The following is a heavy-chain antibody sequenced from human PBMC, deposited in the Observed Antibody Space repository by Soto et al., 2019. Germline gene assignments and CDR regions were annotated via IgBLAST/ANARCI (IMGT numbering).Heavy chain of an antibody. CDR2: IIPIFGTA. V-gene: IGHV1-69*13. Sequence: ASVKVSCKASGGTFSSYAISWVRQAPGQGLEWMGGIIPIFGTANYAQKFQGRVTITADESTSTAYMELSSLRSEDTAVYYCVAHSGSYEAYYGTDVWGQGTTVTVSS. D-gene: IGHD3-10*01. CDR1: GGTFSSYA. CDR3: VAHSGSYEAYYGTDV. J-gene: IGHJ6*02.